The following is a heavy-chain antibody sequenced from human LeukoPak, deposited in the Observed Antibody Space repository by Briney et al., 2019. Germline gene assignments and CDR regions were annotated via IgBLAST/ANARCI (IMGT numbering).Heavy chain of an antibody. J-gene: IGHJ6*03. D-gene: IGHD3-22*01. Sequence: SETLSLTCTVSGGSISSSSYYWGWIRQPPGKGLEWIGSIYYSGSTYYNPSLKSRVTISVDTSKKQFSLKLSSVTAADTAVYYCARGHYYDSSGHPYYYYYMDVWGKGTTVTVSS. CDR3: ARGHYYDSSGHPYYYYYMDV. V-gene: IGHV4-39*07. CDR1: GGSISSSSYY. CDR2: IYYSGST.